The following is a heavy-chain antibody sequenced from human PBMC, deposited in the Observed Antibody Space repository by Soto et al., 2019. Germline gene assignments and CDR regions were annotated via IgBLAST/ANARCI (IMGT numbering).Heavy chain of an antibody. Sequence: SQTLSLTCAISGDSVSSNSAAWNWIRQSPSRGLEWLGRTCYRSKWYNDYAVSVKSRITINPDTSKNQFSLQLNSVTPEDTAVYYCASRRTAVAGTSGAFDIWGQGTMVTVSS. CDR2: TCYRSKWYN. J-gene: IGHJ3*02. CDR3: ASRRTAVAGTSGAFDI. V-gene: IGHV6-1*01. CDR1: GDSVSSNSAA. D-gene: IGHD6-19*01.